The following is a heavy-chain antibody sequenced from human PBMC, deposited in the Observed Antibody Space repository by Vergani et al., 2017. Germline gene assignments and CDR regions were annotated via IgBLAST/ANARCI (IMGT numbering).Heavy chain of an antibody. CDR3: ARGNTGSFDY. CDR2: INEDGSEK. D-gene: IGHD4-17*01. Sequence: EVQLVESGGGLVQPGGSLRLPCAASGFTFSRYWMNWVRQAPGKGREWVANINEDGSEKYYVDSVRGRFTISRDNAKNSLYLQMNGLRAEDTAVYYCARGNTGSFDYWGQGTLVTVSS. V-gene: IGHV3-7*03. J-gene: IGHJ4*02. CDR1: GFTFSRYW.